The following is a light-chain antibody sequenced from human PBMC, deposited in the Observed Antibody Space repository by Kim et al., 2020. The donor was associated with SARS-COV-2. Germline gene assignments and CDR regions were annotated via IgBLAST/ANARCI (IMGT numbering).Light chain of an antibody. J-gene: IGLJ3*02. CDR2: DVS. V-gene: IGLV2-14*03. CDR1: SDDIGYFDY. CDR3: SSYTTSGTMV. Sequence: QSALTQPASVSGSPGQSITISCTGTSDDIGYFDYVSWYQQHPGEAPKLMIYDVSNRPSGVSNRFSGSKSDNTASLTISGLQPEDEADYYCSSYTTSGTMVFGGGTQLTVL.